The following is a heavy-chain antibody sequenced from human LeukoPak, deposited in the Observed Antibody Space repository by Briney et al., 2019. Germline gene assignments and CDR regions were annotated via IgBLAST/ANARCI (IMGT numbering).Heavy chain of an antibody. J-gene: IGHJ4*02. D-gene: IGHD6-13*01. CDR3: ARVTEYSTAGMRY. CDR1: GFTFSNYW. CDR2: ISSDGSTT. V-gene: IGHV3-74*01. Sequence: GGSLRLSCAASGFTFSNYWMHWVRQVPGKGLVWLSRISSDGSTTTYADSVKGRFTIYRDNAKNTMYLQMNSLRAEDTALYYCARVTEYSTAGMRYWGQGTLVTVSS.